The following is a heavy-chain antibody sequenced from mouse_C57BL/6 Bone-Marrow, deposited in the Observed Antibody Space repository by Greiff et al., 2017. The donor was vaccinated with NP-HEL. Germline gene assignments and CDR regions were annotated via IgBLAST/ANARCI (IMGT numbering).Heavy chain of an antibody. J-gene: IGHJ4*01. D-gene: IGHD2-2*01. V-gene: IGHV1-64*01. CDR1: GYTFTSYW. CDR3: ARDYGYDIYAMDY. CDR2: IHPYSGST. Sequence: VQLQQPGAELVKPGASVKLSCKASGYTFTSYWMHWVKQRPGQGLEWIGMIHPYSGSTNYNEKFKSKATLTVDKSSSTAYMQLSSLTSEDSAVYYCARDYGYDIYAMDYWGQGTSVTVSS.